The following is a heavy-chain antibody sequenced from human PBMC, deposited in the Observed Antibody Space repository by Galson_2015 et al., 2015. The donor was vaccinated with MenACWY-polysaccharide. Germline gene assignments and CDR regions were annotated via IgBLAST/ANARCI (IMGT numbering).Heavy chain of an antibody. J-gene: IGHJ3*02. Sequence: SLRLSCAASGFTFSSYAMSWVRQAPGKGLVWVSGVSASGGSTVYTDSAKGRFTMSRDNSKRSLYLQMNSLRAEDTAVYYCAKDTGPGEYAYSWGTFDIWGRGTMVTVSS. CDR2: VSASGGST. D-gene: IGHD3-10*01. CDR1: GFTFSSYA. CDR3: AKDTGPGEYAYSWGTFDI. V-gene: IGHV3-23*01.